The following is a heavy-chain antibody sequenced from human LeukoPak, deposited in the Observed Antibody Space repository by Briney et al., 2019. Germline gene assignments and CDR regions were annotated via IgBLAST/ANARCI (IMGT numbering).Heavy chain of an antibody. V-gene: IGHV4-59*01. J-gene: IGHJ3*02. CDR1: GGSTSSYY. Sequence: PSETLSLTCTVSGGSTSSYYWSWIRQPPGKGLEWIGYIHYSGSTNYNPSLKSRVTISVDTSKNQFSLKLSSVTAADTAVYYCARGGKYTIGAFYIWGQGTMVTVSS. D-gene: IGHD3-3*01. CDR3: ARGGKYTIGAFYI. CDR2: IHYSGST.